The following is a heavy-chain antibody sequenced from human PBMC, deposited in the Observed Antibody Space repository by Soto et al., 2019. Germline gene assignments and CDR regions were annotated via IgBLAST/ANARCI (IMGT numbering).Heavy chain of an antibody. V-gene: IGHV2-5*02. CDR2: IYWDDDK. CDR3: ARDSNGWYGFDY. D-gene: IGHD6-19*01. CDR1: GFSLGTRGVG. J-gene: IGHJ4*02. Sequence: QITLKESGPTLVKPTQTLTLTCTFSGFSLGTRGVGVAWIRQPPGKALEWLALIYWDDDKRYTPSLKSSRTITKDTSKNQVVLTMTNMDPVDSATYYCARDSNGWYGFDYWGQGTLVTVSS.